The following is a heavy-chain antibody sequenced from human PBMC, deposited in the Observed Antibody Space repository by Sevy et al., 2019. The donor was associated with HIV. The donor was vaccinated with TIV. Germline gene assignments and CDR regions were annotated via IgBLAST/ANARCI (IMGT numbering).Heavy chain of an antibody. Sequence: ASVKVSCKASGFTFSSSAVQWVRQARGQRLEWIGWIVVGSGVTNYAQKFQERVTIKRDMSTNTAYMEVSSLRSEDTAVYYCAAEDMTTFGGLLRVFNIWGQGTMVTVSS. V-gene: IGHV1-58*01. CDR2: IVVGSGVT. CDR1: GFTFSSSA. CDR3: AAEDMTTFGGLLRVFNI. D-gene: IGHD3-16*01. J-gene: IGHJ3*02.